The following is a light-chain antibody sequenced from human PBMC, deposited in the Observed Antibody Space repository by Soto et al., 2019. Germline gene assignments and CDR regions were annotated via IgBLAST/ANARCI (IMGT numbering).Light chain of an antibody. V-gene: IGKV1-5*03. CDR3: QQFNSSPYT. Sequence: DIQMIQSPSSLSASVGDRVTITCRASQSIVTWLAWYQQKPGKAPKLLIYEASNLESGVPSRFSGTGSGTELTLTISSLQPDDSAAYYCQQFNSSPYTFGQGTKVEIK. J-gene: IGKJ2*01. CDR1: QSIVTW. CDR2: EAS.